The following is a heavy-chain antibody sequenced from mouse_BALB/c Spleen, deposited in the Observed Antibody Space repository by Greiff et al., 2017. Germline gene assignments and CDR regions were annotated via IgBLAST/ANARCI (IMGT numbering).Heavy chain of an antibody. CDR3: AREGYDYDTLAY. Sequence: EVKLVESGGGLVKPGGSLKLSCAASGFTFSSYAMSWVRQTPEKRLEWVASISSGGSTYYPDSVKGRVTISRDNARNILYLQMSSLRSEDTAMYYCAREGYDYDTLAYWGQGTLVTVSA. V-gene: IGHV5-6-5*01. D-gene: IGHD2-4*01. J-gene: IGHJ3*01. CDR1: GFTFSSYA. CDR2: ISSGGST.